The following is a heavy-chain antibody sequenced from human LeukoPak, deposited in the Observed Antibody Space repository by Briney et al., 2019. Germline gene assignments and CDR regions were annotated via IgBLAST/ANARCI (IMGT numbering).Heavy chain of an antibody. J-gene: IGHJ4*02. CDR2: ITRSSGTT. CDR1: GFTFAAYT. CDR3: ARKDGGQWYFDY. V-gene: IGHV3-48*02. D-gene: IGHD6-19*01. Sequence: GGSLRLSCATSGFTFAAYTMIWVRQAPGKGLEWVAYITRSSGTTYYADPVKGRFTISRDDAKNSLYLQMNSLRDEDTAFYYCARKDGGQWYFDYWGQGTLVTVSS.